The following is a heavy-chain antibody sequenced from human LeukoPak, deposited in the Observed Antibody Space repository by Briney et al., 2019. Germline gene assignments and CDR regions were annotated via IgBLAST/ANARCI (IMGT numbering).Heavy chain of an antibody. Sequence: SETLSLTCTVSGGSISTYYWSWIRQPPGKGLEWIGYVYYSGSTNYNPSLKSRVTISIDTSKSQFSLNLRSVTAADTAVYYCARESPTVTIHGMDVWGQGTTVIVSS. CDR3: ARESPTVTIHGMDV. CDR2: VYYSGST. V-gene: IGHV4-59*01. CDR1: GGSISTYY. J-gene: IGHJ6*02. D-gene: IGHD4-17*01.